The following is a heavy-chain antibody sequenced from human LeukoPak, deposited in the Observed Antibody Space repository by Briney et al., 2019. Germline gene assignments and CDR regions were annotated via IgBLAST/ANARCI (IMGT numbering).Heavy chain of an antibody. CDR3: ARVIRLSSYNWNRGYYFDY. CDR2: INHSGST. V-gene: IGHV4-34*01. J-gene: IGHJ4*02. Sequence: SETLSLTCAVYGGSFSGYYWSWIRQPPGKGLEWIGEINHSGSTNYNPSLKSRVTISVDTSKNQFSLKLSSVTAADTAVYYCARVIRLSSYNWNRGYYFDYWGQGTLVTVSS. CDR1: GGSFSGYY. D-gene: IGHD1-20*01.